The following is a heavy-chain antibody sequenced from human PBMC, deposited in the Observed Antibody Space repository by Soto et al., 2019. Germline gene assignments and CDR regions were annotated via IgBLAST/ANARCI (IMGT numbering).Heavy chain of an antibody. D-gene: IGHD2-21*02. CDR3: AKDGSWGDHYYFAN. J-gene: IGHJ4*02. CDR2: ISGSGGST. CDR1: GFMFSSYA. V-gene: IGHV3-23*01. Sequence: PGGSLRLSCTVSGFMFSSYAMTWVRQAPGKGLEWVSTISGSGGSTYYSDSVRGRFTISRDNSKKTLYLEMNSLKGDDTALYYCAKDGSWGDHYYFANWGQGTLVTVSS.